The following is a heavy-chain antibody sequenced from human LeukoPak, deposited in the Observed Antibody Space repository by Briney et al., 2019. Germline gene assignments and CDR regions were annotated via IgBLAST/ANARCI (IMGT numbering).Heavy chain of an antibody. CDR3: ARGPVRDYSNY. V-gene: IGHV4-31*03. D-gene: IGHD4-11*01. CDR2: IYYSGST. J-gene: IGHJ4*02. CDR1: GVSISSGGYY. Sequence: SSETLSLTCTVSGVSISSGGYYWSWIRQHPGKGLEWIGYIYYSGSTYYNPSLKSRLTISLHTSSNQFSLKLNSVTAADTAVYYCARGPVRDYSNYWGQGTLVTVSS.